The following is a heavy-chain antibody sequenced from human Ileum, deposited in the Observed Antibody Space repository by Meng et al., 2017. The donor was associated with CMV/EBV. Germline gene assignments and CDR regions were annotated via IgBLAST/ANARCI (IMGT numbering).Heavy chain of an antibody. J-gene: IGHJ4*01. D-gene: IGHD1-14*01. CDR1: GFSFNTYW. CDR2: IKEDGSEN. CDR3: ATRGQAPEN. Sequence: GESLKISCGVSGFSFNTYWMSWVRQAPGKGLEWVANIKEDGSENHYVDSVKGRFIISRDNAKNSLYLQMNSLRADDTAVYYCATRGQAPENWGQGTLVTVSS. V-gene: IGHV3-7*01.